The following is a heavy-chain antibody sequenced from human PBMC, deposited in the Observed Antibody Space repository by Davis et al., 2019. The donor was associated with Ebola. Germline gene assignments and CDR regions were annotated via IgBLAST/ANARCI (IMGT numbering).Heavy chain of an antibody. Sequence: GESLKISCDVSGFTFHDYGLTWVRQAPGKGLEWVSDIDWTGTYTHYTDSVKGRFTISRDIAKHSLYLDMTGPRDDDTAFYYCARVLYRARWFDYWGQGTLVSVSS. J-gene: IGHJ5*01. CDR2: IDWTGTYT. V-gene: IGHV3-20*04. CDR1: GFTFHDYG. CDR3: ARVLYRARWFDY. D-gene: IGHD2/OR15-2a*01.